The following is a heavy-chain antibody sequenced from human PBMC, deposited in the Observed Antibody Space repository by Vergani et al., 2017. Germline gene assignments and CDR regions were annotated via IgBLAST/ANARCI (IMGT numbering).Heavy chain of an antibody. CDR2: IRRRSEHYAT. CDR3: TSGGLYVGPTQRYSDY. J-gene: IGHJ4*02. V-gene: IGHV3-73*01. D-gene: IGHD1-26*01. CDR1: GFVFSESP. Sequence: EVQLMESGGGWAQPGGSLRLSCAASGFVFSESPIHWVRQVPGKGLEWLGHIRRRSEHYATAYGPSLIGRATISRDDSTNTAYLQLSSLGTDDTAVYYCTSGGLYVGPTQRYSDYWGQGSLVTVSS.